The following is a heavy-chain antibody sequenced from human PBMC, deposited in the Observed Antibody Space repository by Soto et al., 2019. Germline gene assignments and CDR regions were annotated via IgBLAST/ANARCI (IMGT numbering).Heavy chain of an antibody. D-gene: IGHD2-2*01. CDR1: GFTFSSYS. V-gene: IGHV3-48*01. CDR2: ICSSSSTK. J-gene: IGHJ4*02. Sequence: HPGGSLRLSCAASGFTFSSYSMNWVRKAPGKGLEWVAFICSSSSTKYYADSVKGRFTISRDNSKNTLYLQMNSLRAEDTAVYYCARDRDVVVPAAMEIDYWGQGTLVTVSS. CDR3: ARDRDVVVPAAMEIDY.